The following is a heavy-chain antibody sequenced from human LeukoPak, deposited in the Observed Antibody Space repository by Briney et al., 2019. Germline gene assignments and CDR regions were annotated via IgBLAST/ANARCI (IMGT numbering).Heavy chain of an antibody. J-gene: IGHJ4*02. D-gene: IGHD3-22*01. CDR2: ISGSGGST. V-gene: IGHV3-23*01. CDR3: ARYNYDSSEFYYPIDW. CDR1: GFTFSSYT. Sequence: GGSLRLSCAASGFTFSSYTMSWVRQAPGKGLEWVSAISGSGGSTYYADSVKGRFTISRDNAKNTLYLQMNSLRAEDTAVYYCARYNYDSSEFYYPIDWWGQGSLVTASA.